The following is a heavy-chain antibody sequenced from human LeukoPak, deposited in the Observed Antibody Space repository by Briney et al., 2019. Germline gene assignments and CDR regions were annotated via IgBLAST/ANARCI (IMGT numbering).Heavy chain of an antibody. J-gene: IGHJ4*02. CDR2: IGIAGDT. Sequence: PGGSLRLSCAASGFTFSNYDMHWVRQTTGKGLEWVSGIGIAGDTYYSGSVKGRFTISRENGKNSLYLQMNSLRAGDTAVYYCTTGFRVGTTPYYFDYWGQGTLVTVSS. CDR1: GFTFSNYD. V-gene: IGHV3-13*01. CDR3: TTGFRVGTTPYYFDY. D-gene: IGHD1-26*01.